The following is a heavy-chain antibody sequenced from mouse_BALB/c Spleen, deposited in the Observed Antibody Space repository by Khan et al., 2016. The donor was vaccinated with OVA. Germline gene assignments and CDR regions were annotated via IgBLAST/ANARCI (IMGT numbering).Heavy chain of an antibody. J-gene: IGHJ3*01. V-gene: IGHV1-18*01. CDR3: ARSGYGGFAY. CDR1: GYSFTEYT. CDR2: INPYNGDT. D-gene: IGHD1-2*01. Sequence: EVQLQQSGPELVKPGASMKISCKASGYSFTEYTMNWVKQSHGKILEWIGLINPYNGDTNYNQKFKGKATLTVDKSSRTAYMELLSLTSEDSAVYYCARSGYGGFAYWGQGTLVTVSA.